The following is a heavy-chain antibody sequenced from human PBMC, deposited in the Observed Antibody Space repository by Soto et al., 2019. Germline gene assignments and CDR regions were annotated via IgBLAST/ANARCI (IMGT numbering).Heavy chain of an antibody. D-gene: IGHD5-18*01. CDR2: ISYDGSNK. J-gene: IGHJ4*02. CDR3: AHSGYVDTANFNH. CDR1: GFTFSSYG. Sequence: QVQLVESGGGVVQPGRSLRLSCAASGFTFSSYGMHWVRQAPGKGLEWVAVISYDGSNKYYADSVKGRFTISRDNSKNRLYRQRNSSRAEDTAVYYCAHSGYVDTANFNHWGQGTLVTVSS. V-gene: IGHV3-30*03.